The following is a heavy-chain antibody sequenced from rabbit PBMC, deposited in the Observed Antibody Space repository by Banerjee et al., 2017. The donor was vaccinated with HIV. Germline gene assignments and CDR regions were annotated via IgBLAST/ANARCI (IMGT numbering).Heavy chain of an antibody. CDR2: INSNTGNT. Sequence: QSLEESGGDLVKPGASLTLTCTASGFSFSSSYYMCWVRQAPGKGLEWIACINSNTGNTVYASWAKGPFTISETSSTTVTLRMTSLTAADTATHFCARGGSAAAFNLWGPGTLVTVS. J-gene: IGHJ4*01. D-gene: IGHD4-2*01. V-gene: IGHV1S40*01. CDR1: GFSFSSSYY. CDR3: ARGGSAAAFNL.